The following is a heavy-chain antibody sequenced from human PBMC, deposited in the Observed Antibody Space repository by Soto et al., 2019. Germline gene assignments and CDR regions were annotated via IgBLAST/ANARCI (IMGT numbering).Heavy chain of an antibody. CDR1: GFTFSSYA. CDR2: ISYDGSNK. J-gene: IGHJ6*02. V-gene: IGHV3-30-3*01. Sequence: QVQLVESGGGVVQPGRSLRLSCAASGFTFSSYAMHWVRQAPGKGLEWVAVISYDGSNKYYADSVKGRFTISRDNSKNTLYLQMNSLRAEDTAVYCCARASGMDVWGQGTTVTVSS. CDR3: ARASGMDV.